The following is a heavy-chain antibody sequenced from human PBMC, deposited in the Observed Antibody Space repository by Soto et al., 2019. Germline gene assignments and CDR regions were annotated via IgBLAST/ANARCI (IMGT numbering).Heavy chain of an antibody. CDR2: IYHSGTT. V-gene: IGHV4-30-2*02. CDR3: ARSDGRD. J-gene: IGHJ4*02. CDR1: GGSISSGGYS. Sequence: SETLSLTCAVSGGSISSGGYSWSWIRQPPGKGLEWIGYIYHSGTTYYNPSLKSRVTISVDTSKNQFSLKLSSVTAADTAVYYCARSDGRDWGKGTLVTVDS.